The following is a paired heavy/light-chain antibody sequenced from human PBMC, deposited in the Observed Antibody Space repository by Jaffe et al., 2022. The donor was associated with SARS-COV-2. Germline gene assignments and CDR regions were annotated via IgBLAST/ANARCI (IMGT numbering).Light chain of an antibody. CDR2: ENN. CDR1: SSNIGNNY. Sequence: QSVLTQPPSVSAAPGQKVTISCSGSSSNIGNNYVSWYQQLPGTAPKLLIYENNKRPSGIPDRFSGSKSGTSATLGITGLQTGDEADYYCGTRDSSIYVFGTGTRVTVL. J-gene: IGLJ1*01. V-gene: IGLV1-51*02. CDR3: GTRDSSIYV.
Heavy chain of an antibody. CDR3: ATNYYASGKYNNAFDN. J-gene: IGHJ4*02. CDR2: INTNTGNP. V-gene: IGHV7-4-1*02. Sequence: QVQLVQSGSELKKPGASVKVSCKASGYTFISYGMNWVRQAPGQGLQWMGGINTNTGNPTYAQGFTGRFVFSLDTSVSTTYLQISSLRAEDTAVYYCATNYYASGKYNNAFDNWGQGTLLTVSS. CDR1: GYTFISYG. D-gene: IGHD3-10*01.